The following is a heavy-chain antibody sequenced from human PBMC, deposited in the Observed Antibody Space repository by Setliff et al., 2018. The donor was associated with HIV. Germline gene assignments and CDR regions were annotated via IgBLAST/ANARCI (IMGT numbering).Heavy chain of an antibody. V-gene: IGHV1-46*01. J-gene: IGHJ4*02. CDR3: AREYHIEATYTRLANYFDS. CDR2: INPNDGAT. D-gene: IGHD6-19*01. Sequence: GASVKVSCKASGYTFTSYFLHWVRQAPGQGLEWMGIINPNDGATTYAQNFEGRVTMTRDTSTNTVYMELRSLTSEDTAVFYCAREYHIEATYTRLANYFDSWGQGTQVTVSS. CDR1: GYTFTSYF.